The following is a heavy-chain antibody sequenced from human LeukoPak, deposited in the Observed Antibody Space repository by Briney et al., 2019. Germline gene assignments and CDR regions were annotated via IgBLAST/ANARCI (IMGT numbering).Heavy chain of an antibody. Sequence: GGSLRLSCAASGFTFKNYGMSWVRQAPGKGLEWVSSLNWNGGDTNYAVSVKGRFTISRDNAQKYLYLQMNCLRAEDTALYFCARDGVIGGARFDYWGQGTLVTVSS. V-gene: IGHV3-20*04. CDR2: LNWNGGDT. J-gene: IGHJ4*02. CDR1: GFTFKNYG. D-gene: IGHD1-26*01. CDR3: ARDGVIGGARFDY.